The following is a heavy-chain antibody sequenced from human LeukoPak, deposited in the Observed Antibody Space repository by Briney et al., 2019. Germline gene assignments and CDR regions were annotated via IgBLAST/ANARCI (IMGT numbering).Heavy chain of an antibody. CDR2: INSDGSST. D-gene: IGHD5-18*01. J-gene: IGHJ4*02. CDR1: GFTFSSYW. V-gene: IGHV3-74*01. Sequence: TGGSLRLSCAASGFTFSSYWMHWVRQAPGKGLVWVSRINSDGSSTSYADSVKGRFTISRDNAKNTLYLQINSLRAEDTAVYYCARDGDTAMVTRLTHFDYWGQGTLVTVSS. CDR3: ARDGDTAMVTRLTHFDY.